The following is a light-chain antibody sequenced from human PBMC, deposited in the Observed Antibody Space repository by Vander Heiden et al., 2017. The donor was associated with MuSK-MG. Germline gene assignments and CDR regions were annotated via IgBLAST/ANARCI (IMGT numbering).Light chain of an antibody. V-gene: IGKV3-11*01. Sequence: VLTQSPATLSLSPGERGVLSCRANQHINTFLAWYQQKPGQAPRLLISDSSTRATDTPARFTAGGSGTDFTLTITRPEADDSATYFCQQRAKWPPTFGGGTRVEI. CDR2: DSS. J-gene: IGKJ4*01. CDR1: QHINTF. CDR3: QQRAKWPPT.